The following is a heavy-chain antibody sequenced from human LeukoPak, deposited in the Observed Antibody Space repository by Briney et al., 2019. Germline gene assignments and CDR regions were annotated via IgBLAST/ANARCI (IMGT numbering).Heavy chain of an antibody. V-gene: IGHV1-2*02. CDR3: ARGSVAVAATTTIDY. CDR2: INPNSGGT. Sequence: ASVKVSCKASGYTFIGYYIHWVRQAPGQGLEWMGWINPNSGGTNYAQKFQGRVTMTRDTSISTAYMELSRLRSDDTAVYYCARGSVAVAATTTIDYWGQGTLVTVSS. J-gene: IGHJ4*02. D-gene: IGHD6-19*01. CDR1: GYTFIGYY.